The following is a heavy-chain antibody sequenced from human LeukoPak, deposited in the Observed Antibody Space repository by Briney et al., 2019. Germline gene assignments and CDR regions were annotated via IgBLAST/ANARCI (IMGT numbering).Heavy chain of an antibody. V-gene: IGHV4-39*01. D-gene: IGHD5-18*01. CDR3: ARRGYSYDYFDY. J-gene: IGHJ4*02. CDR2: IYYSGST. Sequence: SETLSLTCTVSGGSISSGNYYWGWIRQPPGKGLEWIGNIYYSGSTYYNPSLKSRVTISVDTSKNQFSLKLSSATAADTAVYYCARRGYSYDYFDYWGQGTLVTVSS. CDR1: GGSISSGNYY.